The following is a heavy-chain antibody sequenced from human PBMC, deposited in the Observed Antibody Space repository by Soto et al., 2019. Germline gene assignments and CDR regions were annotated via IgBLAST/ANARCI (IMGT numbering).Heavy chain of an antibody. Sequence: EVQLLESGGGLVQPGGSLRLSCAASGFTFSSYAMSWVRQAPGKGLEWVSAISGSGGSTYYADSVKGRFTISRDNXKXTXXLQMNSLRAEDTAVYYCAKDFSMGDYVPYYYGMDVWGQGTTVTVSS. CDR3: AKDFSMGDYVPYYYGMDV. J-gene: IGHJ6*02. D-gene: IGHD4-17*01. V-gene: IGHV3-23*01. CDR2: ISGSGGST. CDR1: GFTFSSYA.